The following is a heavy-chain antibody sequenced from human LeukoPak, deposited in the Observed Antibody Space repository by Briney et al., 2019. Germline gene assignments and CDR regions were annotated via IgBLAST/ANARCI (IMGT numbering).Heavy chain of an antibody. Sequence: PSQTLSLTCTVSGGSISSGSYYWSWIRQPAGKGLEWIGRIYTSGSTNYNPSLKSRVTISVDTSKNQFSLKLSSVTAADTAVYYCAREVDSSSWYSGVYYYYYYMDVWGKGTTVTVSS. CDR3: AREVDSSSWYSGVYYYYYYMDV. J-gene: IGHJ6*03. D-gene: IGHD6-13*01. CDR2: IYTSGST. CDR1: GGSISSGSYY. V-gene: IGHV4-61*02.